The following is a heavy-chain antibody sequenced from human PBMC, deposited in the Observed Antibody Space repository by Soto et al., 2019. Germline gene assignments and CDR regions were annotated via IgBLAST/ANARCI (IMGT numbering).Heavy chain of an antibody. CDR2: ISFNGSNQ. Sequence: GGSLRLSCAASGFTFSNYGIHWVRQAPGKGLEWVAVISFNGSNQYYADSVKGRFTISRDNTKDSLYLQMNSLRAEDTAIYYCARGSAFIGLDYWGQGTPVTVSS. V-gene: IGHV3-30*03. CDR1: GFTFSNYG. J-gene: IGHJ4*02. CDR3: ARGSAFIGLDY. D-gene: IGHD1-26*01.